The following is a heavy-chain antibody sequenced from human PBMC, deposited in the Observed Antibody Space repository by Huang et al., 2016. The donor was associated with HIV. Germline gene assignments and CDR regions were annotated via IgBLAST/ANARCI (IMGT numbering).Heavy chain of an antibody. J-gene: IGHJ3*02. V-gene: IGHV3-30-3*01. Sequence: QVQLVESGGGVVQPGRSLRLSCAASGFTFSGYAVHWVRQSPVMGLEWVAVISYDGTNKYYADSVKGRFTISRDNSKNTLYLQMNSLRPEDTAVYYCARPGYCIGDCYRGDGAFDIWGQGTMVTVSS. D-gene: IGHD2-21*02. CDR1: GFTFSGYA. CDR2: ISYDGTNK. CDR3: ARPGYCIGDCYRGDGAFDI.